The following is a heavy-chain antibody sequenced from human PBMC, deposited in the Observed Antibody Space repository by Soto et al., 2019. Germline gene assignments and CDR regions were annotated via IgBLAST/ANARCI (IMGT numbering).Heavy chain of an antibody. V-gene: IGHV4-30-4*01. CDR1: GGSISSGDYY. CDR2: IYYSGST. J-gene: IGHJ6*02. Sequence: SETLSLTCTVSGGSISSGDYYWSWIRQPPGKGLEWIGYIYYSGSTYYNPSLKSRVTISVDTSKNQFSLKLSSVTAADTAVYYCARRCLPATPSHYYYYYGMDVWGQGTTVTAP. D-gene: IGHD2-15*01. CDR3: ARRCLPATPSHYYYYYGMDV.